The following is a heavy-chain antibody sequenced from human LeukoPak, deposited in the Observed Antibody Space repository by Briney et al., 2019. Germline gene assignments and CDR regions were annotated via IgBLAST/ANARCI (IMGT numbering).Heavy chain of an antibody. CDR2: IYTSGST. D-gene: IGHD2-2*01. V-gene: IGHV4-4*07. Sequence: PSETLSLTCTVSGGSISSYYWSWIRQPAGKGLEWIGRIYTSGSTNYNPSLKSRVTMSVDTSKNQFSLKLSSVTAADTAVYYCAREIVVVPAAIRWFDPWGQGTLVTVSS. J-gene: IGHJ5*02. CDR1: GGSISSYY. CDR3: AREIVVVPAAIRWFDP.